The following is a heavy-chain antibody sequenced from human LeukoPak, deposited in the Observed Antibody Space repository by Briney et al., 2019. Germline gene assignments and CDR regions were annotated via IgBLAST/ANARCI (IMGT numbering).Heavy chain of an antibody. J-gene: IGHJ4*02. D-gene: IGHD1-26*01. CDR1: GFTVSSNY. CDR3: ARAIVGALHFDY. Sequence: PGGSLRLSCAASGFTVSSNYMSWVRQAPGKGLEWVSVICSGGSTYYADSVKGRFTISRDNSKNTLYLQMSSLRAEDTAVYYCARAIVGALHFDYWGQGTLVTVSS. V-gene: IGHV3-66*01. CDR2: ICSGGST.